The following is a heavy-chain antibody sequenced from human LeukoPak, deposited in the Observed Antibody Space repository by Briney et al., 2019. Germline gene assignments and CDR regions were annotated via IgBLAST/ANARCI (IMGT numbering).Heavy chain of an antibody. Sequence: GGSLRLSCAASGFTFSTYAMTWVRQAPGKGLEWVSSMSSGGTYIYYADSVRGRFTVSRDNAKDSLFLLMNSLRVEDTAVYYCARGRPTGSSRRFIVQWGQGTLVSVSS. CDR1: GFTFSTYA. J-gene: IGHJ4*02. CDR3: ARGRPTGSSRRFIVQ. D-gene: IGHD1-26*01. V-gene: IGHV3-21*06. CDR2: MSSGGTYI.